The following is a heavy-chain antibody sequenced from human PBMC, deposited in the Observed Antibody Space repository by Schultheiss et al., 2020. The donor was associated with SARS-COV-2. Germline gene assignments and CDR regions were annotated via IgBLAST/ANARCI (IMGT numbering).Heavy chain of an antibody. J-gene: IGHJ4*02. V-gene: IGHV3-21*04. D-gene: IGHD2-21*01. Sequence: GGSLRLSCAASGFTFSSYAMHWVRQAPGKGLEWVSSISSSSSYIYYADSVKGRFTISRDNAKNSLYLQMNSLRAEDTAVYYCAREHLLEGDLYWGQGTLVTVSS. CDR1: GFTFSSYA. CDR2: ISSSSSYI. CDR3: AREHLLEGDLY.